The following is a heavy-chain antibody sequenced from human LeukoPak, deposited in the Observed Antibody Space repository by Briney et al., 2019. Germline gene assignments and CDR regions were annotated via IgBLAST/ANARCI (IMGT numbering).Heavy chain of an antibody. CDR3: AKDRTDTSGSESGFDS. J-gene: IGHJ4*02. D-gene: IGHD3-3*01. CDR2: ISWNSGFI. V-gene: IGHV3-9*01. CDR1: GFTFNDYA. Sequence: GGSLRLSCAASGFTFNDYAMHWVRQAPGKGLEWVSGISWNSGFIGYADSVKGRFTISRDNAKNSLYLQMHSLRGEDTALYYCAKDRTDTSGSESGFDSWGQGTLVTVSS.